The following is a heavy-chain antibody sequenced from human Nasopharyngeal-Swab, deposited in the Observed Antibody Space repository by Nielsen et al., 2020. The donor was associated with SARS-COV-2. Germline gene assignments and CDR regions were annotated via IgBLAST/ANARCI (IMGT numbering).Heavy chain of an antibody. CDR1: GYTFTSYA. J-gene: IGHJ4*02. D-gene: IGHD5-18*01. Sequence: ASVKVSCKASGYTFTSYAMNWARQAPGQGLEWMGWINTNTGNPTYAQGFTGRFVFSLDTSVSTAYLQISSLKAEDTAVYYCARELYSYGYRALGYWGQGTLVTVSS. CDR2: INTNTGNP. V-gene: IGHV7-4-1*02. CDR3: ARELYSYGYRALGY.